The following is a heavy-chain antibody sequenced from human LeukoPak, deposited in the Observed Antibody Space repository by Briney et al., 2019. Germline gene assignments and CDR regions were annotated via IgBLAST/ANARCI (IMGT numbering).Heavy chain of an antibody. Sequence: SETLSLTCTVSGGSISSYYWSWIRQPPGKGLEWIGYIYYSGSTNYNPSLKSRVTISVDTSKNQFSLKLSSVTAADTAVYYCAREIVGATAGAFDIWGQGTMVTVSS. CDR1: GGSISSYY. V-gene: IGHV4-59*01. D-gene: IGHD1-26*01. CDR2: IYYSGST. J-gene: IGHJ3*02. CDR3: AREIVGATAGAFDI.